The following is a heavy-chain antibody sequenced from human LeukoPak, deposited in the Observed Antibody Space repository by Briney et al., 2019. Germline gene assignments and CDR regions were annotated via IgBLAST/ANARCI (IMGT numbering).Heavy chain of an antibody. CDR1: GYTFTSYG. CDR3: ARERSDYDFWSGYRYYYYYYGMDV. Sequence: ASVKVSCKASGYTFTSYGISWVRQAPGQGLEWMGWISAYSGNTNYAQKLQGRVTMTTDTSTSTAYMELRSLRSDDTAVYYCARERSDYDFWSGYRYYYYYYGMDVWGQGTTVTVSS. V-gene: IGHV1-18*01. D-gene: IGHD3-3*01. CDR2: ISAYSGNT. J-gene: IGHJ6*02.